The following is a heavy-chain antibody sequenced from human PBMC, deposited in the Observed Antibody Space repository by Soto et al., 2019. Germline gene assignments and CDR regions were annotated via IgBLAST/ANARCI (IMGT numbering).Heavy chain of an antibody. V-gene: IGHV4-4*02. D-gene: IGHD2-21*02. J-gene: IGHJ4*02. CDR2: AYHNGLT. CDR3: ASYAEVTGESDRFAD. Sequence: PSETLSLTCAVSGDSVTSNVWWSWVRQPPGKGLEWIGEAYHNGLTDYNPSLKSRVTMSVDTSKNEFSLKLTSLTAADTAIYYCASYAEVTGESDRFADWGQGNLVTVFS. CDR1: GDSVTSNVW.